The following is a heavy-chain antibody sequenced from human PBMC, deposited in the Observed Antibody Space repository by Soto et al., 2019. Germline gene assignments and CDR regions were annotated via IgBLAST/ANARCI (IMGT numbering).Heavy chain of an antibody. CDR2: IYYSGST. Sequence: SETLSLTCTVSGGSISSYYWSWIRQPPGKGLEWIGYIYYSGSTNYNPSLKSRVTISVDTSKNQFSLKLSSVTAADTAVYYCARTVERLDYFDYWGQGTLVTVSS. J-gene: IGHJ4*02. CDR3: ARTVERLDYFDY. CDR1: GGSISSYY. V-gene: IGHV4-59*12.